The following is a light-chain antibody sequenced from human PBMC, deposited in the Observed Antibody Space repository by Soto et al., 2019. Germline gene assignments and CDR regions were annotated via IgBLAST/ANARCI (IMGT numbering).Light chain of an antibody. CDR1: QSVSSS. J-gene: IGKJ4*01. CDR2: GSS. V-gene: IGKV3-15*01. Sequence: ENVLTQSPGTLSLSPGERATLSCRASQSVSSSLAWYQQYPGQAPRLLIYGSSTRATGIPARFSGSGSGTEFTLTISSLQSEDFAVYYCQQYHNWPPLTFGGGTKVDI. CDR3: QQYHNWPPLT.